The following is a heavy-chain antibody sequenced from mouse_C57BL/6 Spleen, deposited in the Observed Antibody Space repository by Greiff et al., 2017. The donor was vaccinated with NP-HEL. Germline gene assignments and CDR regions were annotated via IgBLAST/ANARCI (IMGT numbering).Heavy chain of an antibody. CDR1: GFTFSSYA. V-gene: IGHV5-4*01. Sequence: DVKLVESGGGLVKPGGSLKLSCAASGFTFSSYAMSWVRQTPEKRLEWVATISDGGSYTYYPDNVKGRFTISRDNAKNNLYLQMSHLKSEDTAMYYCARDGPYYYGSTWYFDVWGTGTTVTVSS. CDR2: ISDGGSYT. CDR3: ARDGPYYYGSTWYFDV. J-gene: IGHJ1*03. D-gene: IGHD1-1*01.